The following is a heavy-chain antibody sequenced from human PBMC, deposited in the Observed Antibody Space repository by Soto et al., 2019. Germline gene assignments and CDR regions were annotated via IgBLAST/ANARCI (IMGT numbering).Heavy chain of an antibody. CDR2: INAGNGNT. CDR3: ARDDNDYDYIR. CDR1: GYTFTSYA. Sequence: GASVKVSCKASGYTFTSYAMHWVRQAPGQRLEWMGWINAGNGNTKYPQKFQGRVTITRDTSASTAYMELSSLRSEDTAVYYCARDDNDYDYIRWGQGTLVTVSS. J-gene: IGHJ4*02. D-gene: IGHD3-16*01. V-gene: IGHV1-3*01.